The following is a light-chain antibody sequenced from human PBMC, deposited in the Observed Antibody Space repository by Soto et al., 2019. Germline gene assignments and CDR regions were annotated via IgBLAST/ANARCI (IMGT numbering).Light chain of an antibody. CDR2: GVS. CDR1: KNDIGSSDY. V-gene: IGLV2-14*01. CDR3: SSSTSSNTLV. J-gene: IGLJ3*02. Sequence: QSVLTQPASVSASPGQSITISCTGGKNDIGSSDYVSWYQQHPGEAPKLIIYGVSNRPSGTSDRFSGSKSGNTASLTISGLQADDEADYYCSSSTSSNTLVFGGGTKLTVL.